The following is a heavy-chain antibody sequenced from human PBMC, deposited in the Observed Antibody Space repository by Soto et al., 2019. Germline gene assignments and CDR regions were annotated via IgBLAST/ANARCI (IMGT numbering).Heavy chain of an antibody. CDR3: ARPGYSSSPYYYYGMDV. D-gene: IGHD6-6*01. Sequence: GESLKISCKGSGYSFTSYWIGWVRQMPGKGLEWMGIIYPGDSGTRYSPSFQGQVTISADKSISTAYLQWSSLKASDTAMYYCARPGYSSSPYYYYGMDVWGQGTTVTVSS. CDR2: IYPGDSGT. J-gene: IGHJ6*02. CDR1: GYSFTSYW. V-gene: IGHV5-51*01.